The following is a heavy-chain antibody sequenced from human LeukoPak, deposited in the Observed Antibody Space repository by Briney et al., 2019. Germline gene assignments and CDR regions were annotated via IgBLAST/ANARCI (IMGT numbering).Heavy chain of an antibody. CDR2: IYTSGSA. Sequence: SETLSLTCTVSGGSISSYYWSWIRQPAGKGLDWIGCIYTSGSANYNPSLKSRVTMSVDTSNNQFSLKLSSVTAADTAVYYCARDCYDFWSGYYTEYYYYYMDVWGKGTTVTVSS. J-gene: IGHJ6*03. D-gene: IGHD3-3*01. CDR3: ARDCYDFWSGYYTEYYYYYMDV. CDR1: GGSISSYY. V-gene: IGHV4-4*07.